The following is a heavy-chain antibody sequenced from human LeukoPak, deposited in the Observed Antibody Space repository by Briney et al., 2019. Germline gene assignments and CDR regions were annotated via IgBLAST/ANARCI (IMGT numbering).Heavy chain of an antibody. CDR2: FSAYKGEA. D-gene: IGHD2-21*02. J-gene: IGHJ4*02. CDR1: GFNFDNFG. V-gene: IGHV1-18*01. Sequence: ASVNVSCNASGFNFDNFGITWLRQAPGHGIEWMGFFSAYKGEANYSPRLQGRVSMTRVTSTNTAFLHLRSFGSDAAAVYYCARDSPESGAWYFWGQGTLITVSS. CDR3: ARDSPESGAWYF.